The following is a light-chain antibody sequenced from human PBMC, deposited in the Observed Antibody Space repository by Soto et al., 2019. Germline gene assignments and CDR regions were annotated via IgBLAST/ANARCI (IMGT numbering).Light chain of an antibody. CDR1: QSVSRR. CDR3: QQRSNWPSIT. J-gene: IGKJ5*01. V-gene: IGKV3-11*01. CDR2: DAS. Sequence: EVVLTQSPGTLSLSPGGRATLSCRASQSVSRRLAWYQQRPGQSPRLLIYDASTRAPVIPARFSGSGTGTDFTLTISSLEPEDSAVYHCQQRSNWPSITFGQGTRLEIK.